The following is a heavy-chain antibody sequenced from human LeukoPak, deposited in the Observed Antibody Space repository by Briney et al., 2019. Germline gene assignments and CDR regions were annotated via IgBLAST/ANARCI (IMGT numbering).Heavy chain of an antibody. V-gene: IGHV3-53*01. D-gene: IGHD6-19*01. CDR2: IYSGGST. Sequence: GGSLRLSCAASRFTVSSNYMSWVRQAPGKGLEWVSVIYSGGSTYYADSVKGRFTISRDNSKNTLYLQMNSLRVEDTAVYYCARDAYSSGWYSDYWGQGTLVTVSS. J-gene: IGHJ4*02. CDR1: RFTVSSNY. CDR3: ARDAYSSGWYSDY.